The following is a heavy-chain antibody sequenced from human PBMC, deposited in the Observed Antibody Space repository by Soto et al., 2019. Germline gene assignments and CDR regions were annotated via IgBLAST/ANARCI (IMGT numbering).Heavy chain of an antibody. CDR2: ISYDGSNK. V-gene: IGHV3-30*18. D-gene: IGHD6-19*01. Sequence: QVQLVESGGGVVQPGRSLRLSCAASGFTFSSYGMPWVRQAPVKGLEWVAVISYDGSNKYYADSVKGRFTISRDNSKNSLDLQMNSLRAEDTAVYYCAKSSGWYVADYWGQGTLVTVSS. J-gene: IGHJ4*02. CDR3: AKSSGWYVADY. CDR1: GFTFSSYG.